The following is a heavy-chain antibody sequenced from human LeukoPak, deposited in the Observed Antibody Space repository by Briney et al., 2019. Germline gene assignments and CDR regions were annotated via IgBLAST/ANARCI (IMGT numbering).Heavy chain of an antibody. D-gene: IGHD3-22*01. CDR2: FDPEDGET. J-gene: IGHJ4*02. CDR3: ATDLVDSSGYYHFDY. Sequence: GASVKVSCKASRYTFTGYYIHWVRQAPGQGLEWMGGFDPEDGETIYAQKFQGRVTMTEDTSTDTAYMELSSLRSEDTAVYYCATDLVDSSGYYHFDYWGQGTLVTVSS. CDR1: RYTFTGYY. V-gene: IGHV1-24*01.